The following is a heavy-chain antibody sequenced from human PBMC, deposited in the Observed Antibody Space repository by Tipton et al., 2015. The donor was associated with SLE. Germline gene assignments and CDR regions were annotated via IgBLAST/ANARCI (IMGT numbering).Heavy chain of an antibody. J-gene: IGHJ4*02. CDR1: GGSLSSYY. D-gene: IGHD2-21*02. V-gene: IGHV4-59*01. Sequence: TLSLTCTVSGGSLSSYYWSWIRQAPGKGLEWIGYIFYSGSTHYNPSLKSRVTISVDTSNNQFSLKLTSVTAADTAVYYCVRSPDLAWYYFDYWGQGSLVTVSS. CDR3: VRSPDLAWYYFDY. CDR2: IFYSGST.